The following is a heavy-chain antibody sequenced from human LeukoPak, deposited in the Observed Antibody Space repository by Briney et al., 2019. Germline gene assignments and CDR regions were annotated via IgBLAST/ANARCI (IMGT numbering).Heavy chain of an antibody. J-gene: IGHJ4*02. CDR1: GSTFSSYG. Sequence: GGSLRLSCAASGSTFSSYGMHWVRQAPGKGLEWAAFIRYDGSNKYYADSVKGRFTISRDNSKNTLYLQMNSLRAEDTAVYYCAKTLLRFLEYQFDYWGQGTLVTVSS. D-gene: IGHD3-3*01. CDR2: IRYDGSNK. V-gene: IGHV3-30*02. CDR3: AKTLLRFLEYQFDY.